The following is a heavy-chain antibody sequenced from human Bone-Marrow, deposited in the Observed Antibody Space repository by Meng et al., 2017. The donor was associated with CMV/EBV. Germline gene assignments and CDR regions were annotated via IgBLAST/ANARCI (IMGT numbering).Heavy chain of an antibody. Sequence: SGYTFPNYAIHWMRQAPGQRLERMGLINPATSNAKYSQTFQGRVTITRDTSATTAYMELSGLRSEDTAIYYCARGPYSSGWYGLVDYWGQGTLVTVSS. J-gene: IGHJ4*02. CDR2: INPATSNA. CDR1: GYTFPNYA. CDR3: ARGPYSSGWYGLVDY. V-gene: IGHV1-3*01. D-gene: IGHD6-19*01.